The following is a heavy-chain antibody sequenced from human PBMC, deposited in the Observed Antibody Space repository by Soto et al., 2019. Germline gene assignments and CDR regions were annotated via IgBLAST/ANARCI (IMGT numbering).Heavy chain of an antibody. CDR3: ARGEGYCSGGSCYSDYYYGMDV. CDR2: IIPIFGTA. J-gene: IGHJ6*02. CDR1: GGTFSSYA. D-gene: IGHD2-15*01. V-gene: IGHV1-69*12. Sequence: QVQLVQSGAEVKKPGSSVKVSCKASGGTFSSYAISWVRQAHGQGLEWMGGIIPIFGTANYAQKFQGRVTITADESTSTACMELSSLRSEDTAVYYCARGEGYCSGGSCYSDYYYGMDVWGQGTTVTVSS.